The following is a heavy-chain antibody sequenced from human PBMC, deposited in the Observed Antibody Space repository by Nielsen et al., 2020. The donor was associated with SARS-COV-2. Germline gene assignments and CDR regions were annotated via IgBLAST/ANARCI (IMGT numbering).Heavy chain of an antibody. V-gene: IGHV3-30*18. CDR3: AKDVWSGAHQIGPDY. CDR2: VSRDGSDT. D-gene: IGHD3-3*01. Sequence: GESLKISCAASGFTFANYGIHWVRQVAGRGLEWVAIVSRDGSDTFYVDSVKGRFTISRDNSKNTVYLQMNNLRAEDTAVYHCAKDVWSGAHQIGPDYWGQGTLVTVSS. J-gene: IGHJ4*02. CDR1: GFTFANYG.